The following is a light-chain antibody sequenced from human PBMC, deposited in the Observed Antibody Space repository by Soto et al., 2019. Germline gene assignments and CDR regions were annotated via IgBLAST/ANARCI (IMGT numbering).Light chain of an antibody. Sequence: AIQMTQSPSSLSASVGDRVTITCRASQAIRNDLAWYQQKPGQAPNLLIFAEFNLHSGVPSRFNGGGSGTHFTLTSSSLQPIDLATYYYLQYYNFSWTFVKGNQV. CDR2: AEF. V-gene: IGKV1-6*01. J-gene: IGKJ1*01. CDR1: QAIRND. CDR3: LQYYNFSWT.